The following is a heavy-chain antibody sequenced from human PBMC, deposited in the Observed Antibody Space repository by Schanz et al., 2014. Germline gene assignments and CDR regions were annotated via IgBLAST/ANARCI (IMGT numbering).Heavy chain of an antibody. V-gene: IGHV3-48*01. D-gene: IGHD1-26*01. CDR3: ARGGSGSHYRLDY. CDR1: GFTFSIYA. Sequence: VQLVESGGGVVQPGRSLRLSCAASGFTFSIYAMHWVRQAPGKGLEWVSYISGSSRTIYYADSMKGRFTVSRDNAENALYLQMNSLRAEDTGLYFCARGGSGSHYRLDYWGQGTLVTVSS. CDR2: ISGSSRTI. J-gene: IGHJ4*02.